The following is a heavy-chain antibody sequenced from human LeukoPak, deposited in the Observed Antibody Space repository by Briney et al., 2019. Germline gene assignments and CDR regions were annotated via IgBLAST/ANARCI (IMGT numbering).Heavy chain of an antibody. CDR3: ARAYVDTARADY. D-gene: IGHD5-18*01. J-gene: IGHJ4*02. CDR2: IYYSGST. Sequence: SSETLSLTCTVSGGSISSGGYYWSWIRQHPGKGPEWIGYIYYSGSTYYNPSLKSRVTIPVDTSKNQFSLKPSSVTAADTAVYYCARAYVDTARADYWGQGTLVTVSS. CDR1: GGSISSGGYY. V-gene: IGHV4-31*03.